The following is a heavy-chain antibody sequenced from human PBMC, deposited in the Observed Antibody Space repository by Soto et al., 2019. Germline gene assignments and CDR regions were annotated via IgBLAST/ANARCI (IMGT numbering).Heavy chain of an antibody. CDR3: ARDRNWNLDY. Sequence: SVKVSCKASGDTFTSYYMHWVRQDPGQGLEWMGIINPSGGSTSYAQKFQGRVTMTRDTSTSTVYMELSSLRSEDTAVYYCARDRNWNLDYWGQGTLVTVSS. CDR2: INPSGGST. CDR1: GDTFTSYY. D-gene: IGHD1-1*01. J-gene: IGHJ4*02. V-gene: IGHV1-46*03.